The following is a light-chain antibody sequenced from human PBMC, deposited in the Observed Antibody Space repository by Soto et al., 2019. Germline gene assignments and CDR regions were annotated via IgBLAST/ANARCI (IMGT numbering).Light chain of an antibody. CDR2: GAS. V-gene: IGKV3-15*01. Sequence: EVVMTQSPVTLSVSPGDRATLSCRASQSVSSNLAWFQQKFGRAPRLRMYGASTRATDVPARFSGSGSGTEFNLTLSSLQSEDFAVYFCQQYSLWPKTFGQGTRVEIK. J-gene: IGKJ1*01. CDR3: QQYSLWPKT. CDR1: QSVSSN.